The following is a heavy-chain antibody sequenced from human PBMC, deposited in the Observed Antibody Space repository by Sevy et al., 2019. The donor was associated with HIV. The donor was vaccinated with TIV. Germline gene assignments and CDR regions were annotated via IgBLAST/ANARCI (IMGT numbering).Heavy chain of an antibody. CDR3: ARERAAAAVGATGFDP. V-gene: IGHV3-21*01. J-gene: IGHJ5*02. D-gene: IGHD6-13*01. CDR2: ISSSSSYI. CDR1: GFTFSSYS. Sequence: GGSLRLSCAASGFTFSSYSMNWVRQAPGKGLEWDSSISSSSSYIYYADSVKGRFTISRDNAKNSLYLQMNSLRAEDTAVYYCARERAAAAVGATGFDPWGQGTLVTVSS.